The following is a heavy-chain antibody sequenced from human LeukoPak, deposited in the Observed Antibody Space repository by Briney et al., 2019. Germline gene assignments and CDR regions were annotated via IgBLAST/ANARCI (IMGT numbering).Heavy chain of an antibody. V-gene: IGHV3-74*01. Sequence: GGSLRLSCAASGFTFSSHYIHWVRQVPGKGLVWVSDINADGRRSSYTGSVKGRFTISRDNAQNTVSLQMNSLRGEDTAVYYCARGTIERAGIDSWGQGTLVTVSS. CDR1: GFTFSSHY. J-gene: IGHJ4*02. CDR2: INADGRRS. D-gene: IGHD6-19*01. CDR3: ARGTIERAGIDS.